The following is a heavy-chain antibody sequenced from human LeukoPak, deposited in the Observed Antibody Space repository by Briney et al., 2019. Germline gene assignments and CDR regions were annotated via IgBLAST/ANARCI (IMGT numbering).Heavy chain of an antibody. J-gene: IGHJ4*02. CDR3: ARGPRSSYYDNSGYYSTSYYFDY. D-gene: IGHD3-22*01. V-gene: IGHV4-61*01. Sequence: SETLSLTCAVSGYSISSGYYWGWIRQPPGKGLEWVGYIYYSGSTNYNPSLKSRVTISVDTSKNQFSLKLSSVTAADTAVYYCARGPRSSYYDNSGYYSTSYYFDYWGQGTLVTVSS. CDR1: GYSISSGYY. CDR2: IYYSGST.